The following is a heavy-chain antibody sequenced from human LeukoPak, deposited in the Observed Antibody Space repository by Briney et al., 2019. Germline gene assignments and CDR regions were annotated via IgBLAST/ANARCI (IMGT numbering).Heavy chain of an antibody. J-gene: IGHJ4*02. V-gene: IGHV1-46*01. CDR3: ARDYYGGHHLYNFDF. D-gene: IGHD3-10*01. Sequence: ASVKVSCKASGYTFTSYYIHWVRQAPGQGLEWMGMINPSGGRTTYAKKFQGRVTMTRDTSTNTVYTELSSLRSDDTAVYYCARDYYGGHHLYNFDFWGQGTRVIVSS. CDR1: GYTFTSYY. CDR2: INPSGGRT.